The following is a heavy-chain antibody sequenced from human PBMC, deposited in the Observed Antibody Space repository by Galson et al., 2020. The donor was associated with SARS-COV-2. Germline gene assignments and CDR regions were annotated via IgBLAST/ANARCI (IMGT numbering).Heavy chain of an antibody. CDR3: ARETDDYTSSWYDY. J-gene: IGHJ4*02. Sequence: WGSLRLSCRASGFTFSSSAMHWVRQAPGKGLEWVAIISYDGTKRYNLDSVKGRFTISRDNSKNTLFLQMDSLTTEETAVYYCARETDDYTSSWYDYWGQGTLVTVSS. D-gene: IGHD6-13*01. CDR2: ISYDGTKR. V-gene: IGHV3-30*04. CDR1: GFTFSSSA.